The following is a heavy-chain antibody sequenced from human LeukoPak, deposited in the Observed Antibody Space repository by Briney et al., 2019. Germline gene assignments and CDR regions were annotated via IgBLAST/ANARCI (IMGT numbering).Heavy chain of an antibody. D-gene: IGHD6-19*01. CDR1: GFTFSSYA. V-gene: IGHV3-30*04. CDR3: ARDWSSSGEDAFDI. CDR2: ISYDGSKK. J-gene: IGHJ3*02. Sequence: GGSLRLSCAASGFTFSSYAMHWVRQAPGKGLEWVAVISYDGSKKYYADSVKGRFTISRDNSKNTLYLQMNSLRAEDTAVYYCARDWSSSGEDAFDIWGQGTMVTVSS.